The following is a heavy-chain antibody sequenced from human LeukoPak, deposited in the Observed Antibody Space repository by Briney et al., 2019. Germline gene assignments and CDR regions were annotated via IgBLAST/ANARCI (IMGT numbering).Heavy chain of an antibody. CDR1: GFIFSSYS. CDR3: AKTASYGDYARDYYYYMDV. J-gene: IGHJ6*03. Sequence: GSLILSCAASGFIFSSYSMSWVRHAPRKGLEWVSAISGSGGSTYYADSVKGRFTISRDNSKNTLYLQMNGLRAEDTAVYYCAKTASYGDYARDYYYYMDVWGKGTKVTISS. V-gene: IGHV3-23*01. D-gene: IGHD4-17*01. CDR2: ISGSGGST.